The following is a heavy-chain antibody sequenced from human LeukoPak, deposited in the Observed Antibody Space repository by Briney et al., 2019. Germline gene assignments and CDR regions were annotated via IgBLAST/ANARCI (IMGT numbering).Heavy chain of an antibody. CDR3: ARLAADGDYLYWFDP. CDR1: GYTFTGYY. CDR2: INPNSGGT. Sequence: GASVKVSCKASGYTFTGYYMHWVRQASGQGLEWMGWINPNSGGTNYAQKFQGRVTMTRDTSISTAYMELSRLRSDDTAVYYCARLAADGDYLYWFDPWGQGTLVTVSS. J-gene: IGHJ5*02. D-gene: IGHD4-17*01. V-gene: IGHV1-2*02.